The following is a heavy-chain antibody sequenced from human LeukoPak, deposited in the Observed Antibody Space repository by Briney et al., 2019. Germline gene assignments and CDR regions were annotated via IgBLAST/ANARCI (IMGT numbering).Heavy chain of an antibody. Sequence: GGSLRLSCAASGFTFSSYEMNWIRQAPGKGLEWVSYISSSGSTIYYADSVKGRFTISRDNAKNSLYLQMNSLRAEDTAVYYCARGYSSGYFDYWGQGTLVTVSS. CDR1: GFTFSSYE. CDR3: ARGYSSGYFDY. J-gene: IGHJ4*02. CDR2: ISSSGSTI. D-gene: IGHD3-22*01. V-gene: IGHV3-48*03.